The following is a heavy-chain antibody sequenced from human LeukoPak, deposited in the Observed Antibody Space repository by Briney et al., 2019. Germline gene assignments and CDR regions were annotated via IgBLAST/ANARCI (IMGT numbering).Heavy chain of an antibody. J-gene: IGHJ3*01. Sequence: GGSLRLSCAASGFTFSSYAMHWVRQAPGKGLEWVAVISYDGSNKYYADSVKGRFTISRDNSKNTLHLQMNSLRAEDTAVYYCAKVYRDNGDYFAFNVRGQGSMVTVSS. CDR2: ISYDGSNK. D-gene: IGHD4-17*01. CDR3: AKVYRDNGDYFAFNV. V-gene: IGHV3-30-3*01. CDR1: GFTFSSYA.